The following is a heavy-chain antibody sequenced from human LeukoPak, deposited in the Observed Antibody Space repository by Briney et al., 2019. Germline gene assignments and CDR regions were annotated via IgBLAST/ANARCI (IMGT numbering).Heavy chain of an antibody. CDR1: GGSISSSSYY. Sequence: SETLSLTCTVSGGSISSSSYYWGWIRQPPGKGLEWIGSIYYSGSTYYNPSLKSRVTISVDRSKNQFSLKLSSVTAADTAVYYCARGQKYGSGSAPDYWGQGTLVTVSS. J-gene: IGHJ4*02. CDR2: IYYSGST. CDR3: ARGQKYGSGSAPDY. V-gene: IGHV4-39*07. D-gene: IGHD3-10*01.